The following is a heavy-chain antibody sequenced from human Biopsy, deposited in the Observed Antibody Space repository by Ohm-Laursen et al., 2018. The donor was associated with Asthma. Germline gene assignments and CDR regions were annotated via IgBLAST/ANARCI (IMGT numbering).Heavy chain of an antibody. CDR2: IYSGGPS. J-gene: IGHJ4*02. CDR1: GFAVSRDY. D-gene: IGHD3-22*01. V-gene: IGHV3-53*01. CDR3: ARGDSSNWSHYYFDY. Sequence: GSLRLSCTASGFAVSRDYMFWVRQAPGKGLEWVSVIYSGGPSHTAGSVRGRFTISRDYSKNTLYLQMHSLRAEDTAVYYCARGDSSNWSHYYFDYWGQGTLVTVSS.